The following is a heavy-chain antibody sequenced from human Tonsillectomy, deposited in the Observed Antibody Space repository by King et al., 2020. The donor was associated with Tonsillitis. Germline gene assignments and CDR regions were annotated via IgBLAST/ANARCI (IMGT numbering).Heavy chain of an antibody. CDR1: EFTFAIYA. Sequence: VQLVESGGGSVQPGGSLRLSCAASEFTFAIYAMSWVRQVPGKGLEWVSGISADGGTTDYADSVKGRFTISKDNSRDTLFLQMTSLRAEDSAIYYCARGLRYLGYNDWFFDRWSRGTLVTVSS. CDR2: ISADGGTT. CDR3: ARGLRYLGYNDWFFDR. D-gene: IGHD5-24*01. V-gene: IGHV3-23*04. J-gene: IGHJ2*01.